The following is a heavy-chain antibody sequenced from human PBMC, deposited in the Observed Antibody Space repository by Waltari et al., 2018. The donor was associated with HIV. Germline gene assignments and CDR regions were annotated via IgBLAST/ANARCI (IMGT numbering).Heavy chain of an antibody. CDR2: INPDNGGT. V-gene: IGHV1-2*02. Sequence: QVQLVQSGAEVKKPGASVKISCKASGYTFTGYYMPWVRQAPGQGLEWMGWINPDNGGTKYAQKFQGRATMTRDTSISTAYMELSRLRSDDTAVYYCARDICNGGSCYSYYFDYWGQGTLVTVSS. CDR3: ARDICNGGSCYSYYFDY. CDR1: GYTFTGYY. J-gene: IGHJ4*02. D-gene: IGHD2-15*01.